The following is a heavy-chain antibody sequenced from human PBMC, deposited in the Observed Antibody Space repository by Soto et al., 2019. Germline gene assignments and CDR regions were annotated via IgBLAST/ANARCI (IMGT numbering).Heavy chain of an antibody. Sequence: EVHLVESGGGLVKPGGSLRLSCAASGFTFSNYYMNWVRQAPGKGLEWVSSITGRSSYIYYADSVKGRFTISRDNAKNSLYLQMNSLRAEDTAVYYCARIQRGSYHDYWGQGTLVTVSS. J-gene: IGHJ4*02. D-gene: IGHD1-1*01. CDR2: ITGRSSYI. CDR1: GFTFSNYY. V-gene: IGHV3-21*01. CDR3: ARIQRGSYHDY.